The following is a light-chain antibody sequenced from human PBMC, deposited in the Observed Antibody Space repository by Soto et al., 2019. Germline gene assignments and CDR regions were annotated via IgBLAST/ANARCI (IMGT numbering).Light chain of an antibody. CDR2: TND. J-gene: IGLJ1*01. CDR3: AAWDDSLTGYV. V-gene: IGLV1-44*01. CDR1: SSNIGTNS. Sequence: QSVLTQPPSASGTPGQRVSISCSGSSSNIGTNSVSWYQQLPGTAPTLLIYTNDQRPSGVPDRFSGSRSGTSASLAISGLQSEDDADYYCAAWDDSLTGYVFGTGTKVTVL.